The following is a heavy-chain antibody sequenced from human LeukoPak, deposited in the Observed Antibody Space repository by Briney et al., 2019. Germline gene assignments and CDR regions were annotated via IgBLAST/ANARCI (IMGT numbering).Heavy chain of an antibody. CDR1: DSTVSSNY. CDR2: IYSGDNT. Sequence: GGSLRLSCAASDSTVSSNYMSWVRQAPGEGLEWVSVIYSGDNTYYADSVKGRFTISRDNSKNTLYLQMNSLRVEDTAVYYCTSADYGAYDYWGQGTLVTVSS. V-gene: IGHV3-53*01. J-gene: IGHJ4*02. CDR3: TSADYGAYDY. D-gene: IGHD4-17*01.